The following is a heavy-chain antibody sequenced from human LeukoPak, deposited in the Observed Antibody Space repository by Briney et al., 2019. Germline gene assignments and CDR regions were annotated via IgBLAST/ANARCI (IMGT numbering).Heavy chain of an antibody. CDR1: GFTFSSYG. J-gene: IGHJ4*02. D-gene: IGHD5-18*01. Sequence: GGSLRLSCAASGFTFSSYGMHWVRQAPGKGLEWVAVIWYDGSNKYYADSVKGRFTISRDNSKHTLYLQMNSLRAEDTAVYYCARPRGYSYGSYYFDYWGQGTLVTVSS. CDR2: IWYDGSNK. CDR3: ARPRGYSYGSYYFDY. V-gene: IGHV3-33*01.